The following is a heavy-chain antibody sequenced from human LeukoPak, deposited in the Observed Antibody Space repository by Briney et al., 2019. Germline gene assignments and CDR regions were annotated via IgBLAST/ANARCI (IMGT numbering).Heavy chain of an antibody. Sequence: GGSLRLSCAASGFTFSSYAMHWVRQAPGKGLEWVAVISYDGSNKYYADSVKGRFTISRDNSKNTLYLQMNSLRAEDTAVYYCARSAITGTPGDDYWGQGTLVTVSS. CDR1: GFTFSSYA. CDR3: ARSAITGTPGDDY. J-gene: IGHJ4*02. D-gene: IGHD1-20*01. V-gene: IGHV3-30-3*01. CDR2: ISYDGSNK.